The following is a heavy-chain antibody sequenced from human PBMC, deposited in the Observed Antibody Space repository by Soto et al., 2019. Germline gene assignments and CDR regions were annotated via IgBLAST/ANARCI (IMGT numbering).Heavy chain of an antibody. V-gene: IGHV1-3*01. J-gene: IGHJ4*02. CDR3: ARGDYRNY. CDR2: INAGNGHT. D-gene: IGHD3-16*01. CDR1: GYTVTSYA. Sequence: QVQLVQSGAEVKKPGASVKGACKASGYTVTSYAIQWVRHDPGQRLEWMGWINAGNGHTKYSQKFQGRVTITRDTSASTAYMELSSLRSEDTAVYYCARGDYRNYWGQGTLVTVSS.